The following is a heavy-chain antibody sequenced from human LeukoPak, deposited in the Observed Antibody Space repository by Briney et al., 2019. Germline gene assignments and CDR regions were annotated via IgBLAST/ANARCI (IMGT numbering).Heavy chain of an antibody. Sequence: SETLSLTCTVSGGSISSYYWSWIRQPPGKGLEWIGYIYYSGSTNYNPSLKSRVTISVDTSKNQFSLKLSSVTAADTAVYYCARVLYGGYDWYWFDPWGQGTLVTVSS. V-gene: IGHV4-59*12. CDR1: GGSISSYY. CDR3: ARVLYGGYDWYWFDP. J-gene: IGHJ5*02. D-gene: IGHD5-12*01. CDR2: IYYSGST.